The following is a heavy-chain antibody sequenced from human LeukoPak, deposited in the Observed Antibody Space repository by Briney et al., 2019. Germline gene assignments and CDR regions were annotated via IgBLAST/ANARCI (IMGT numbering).Heavy chain of an antibody. J-gene: IGHJ4*02. V-gene: IGHV3-23*01. Sequence: PGGSLRLSCAASGFTFSSFAMSWVRQAPGKGLEWVSAISGSRGSTYYADSVKGRFTISRDNSMNTLYLQMNSLRAEDTAIYFCAKDLPGLYTTSWDYWGQGTLVTVSS. CDR2: ISGSRGST. D-gene: IGHD6-13*01. CDR3: AKDLPGLYTTSWDY. CDR1: GFTFSSFA.